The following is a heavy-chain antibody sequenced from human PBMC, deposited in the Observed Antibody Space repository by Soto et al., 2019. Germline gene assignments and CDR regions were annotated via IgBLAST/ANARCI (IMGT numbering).Heavy chain of an antibody. CDR1: GGCIYSGGYY. D-gene: IGHD6-6*01. CDR2: IYYSGST. CDR3: ARGNGPPGISIAYRSHAFDI. Sequence: PSETPSLTCTFSGGCIYSGGYYWRWIRQHPGKGLEWIGYIYYSGSTYYNPSLKSRVTISVDTSKNQFSLKLSSVTAADTAVYYCARGNGPPGISIAYRSHAFDIWGQGTMVTVSS. V-gene: IGHV4-31*03. J-gene: IGHJ3*02.